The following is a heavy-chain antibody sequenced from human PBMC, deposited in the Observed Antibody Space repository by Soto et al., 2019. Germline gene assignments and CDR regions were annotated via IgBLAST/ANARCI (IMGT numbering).Heavy chain of an antibody. Sequence: QVQLQESGPGLVKPSPTLSLTCTVSGGSISSGGYDWSWIRQHPGKGLEWIGYLYYSGSTYYSPSLTSRVTISVDTSKNQLSLKLSSVTAADTAVYYCARAGLDSGYGLCDYWGQGTLVTVSS. CDR2: LYYSGST. V-gene: IGHV4-31*03. CDR1: GGSISSGGYD. D-gene: IGHD5-12*01. J-gene: IGHJ4*02. CDR3: ARAGLDSGYGLCDY.